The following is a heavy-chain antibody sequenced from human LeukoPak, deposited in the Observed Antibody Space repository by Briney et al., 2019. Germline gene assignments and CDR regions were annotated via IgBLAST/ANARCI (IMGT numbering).Heavy chain of an antibody. CDR2: IYYSGST. J-gene: IGHJ3*02. CDR1: GGSISSYY. V-gene: IGHV4-59*08. Sequence: PSETLSLTCSVFGGSISSYYWSWIRQPPGKGLEWIGYIYYSGSTNYNPSLKSRVTISVDTSKNQFSLILSSVTAADTAVYYCARHPSTGATGAFDIWGQGTMVTVSS. CDR3: ARHPSTGATGAFDI. D-gene: IGHD1-1*01.